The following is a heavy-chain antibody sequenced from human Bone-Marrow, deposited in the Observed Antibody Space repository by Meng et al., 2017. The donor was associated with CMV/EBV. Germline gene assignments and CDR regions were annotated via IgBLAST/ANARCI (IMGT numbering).Heavy chain of an antibody. CDR3: VRHRADFYFDY. CDR1: GFTFEDYV. V-gene: IGHV3-9*01. CDR2: INWSSANI. J-gene: IGHJ4*02. Sequence: SLKISCVASGFTFEDYVMHWVRQAPGKGLEWVAGINWSSANIVYGDSVKGRFTISRDNAKNTLYLQMNSLRAEDTAVYYCVRHRADFYFDYWGQGTLVTVSS. D-gene: IGHD2-21*02.